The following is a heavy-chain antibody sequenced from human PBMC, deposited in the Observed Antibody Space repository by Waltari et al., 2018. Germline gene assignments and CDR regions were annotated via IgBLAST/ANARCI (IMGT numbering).Heavy chain of an antibody. CDR2: INHSGST. CDR1: GGSFSGYY. CDR3: ARDAGVRGVTPGWFDP. D-gene: IGHD3-10*01. J-gene: IGHJ5*02. V-gene: IGHV4-34*01. Sequence: QVQLQQWGAGLLKPSETLSLTCAVYGGSFSGYYWSWIRQPPGKGLEWIGEINHSGSTNYNPSLKSRVTISGDTTKNQFSLKRSSVTAADTAVYYCARDAGVRGVTPGWFDPWGQGTLVTVSS.